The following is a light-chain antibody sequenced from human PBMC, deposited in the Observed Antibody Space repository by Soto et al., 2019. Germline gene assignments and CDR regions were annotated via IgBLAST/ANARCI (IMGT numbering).Light chain of an antibody. Sequence: QSALTQPPAASGSPGQSVTISCTGTSSDGGAYTYVSWYQQHPGKAPKLMRYGVTERPSRVPDRSSGSKSGNTASLTVSGLQTADEAYYYCSSYAGSNNYVFGTGTKVTVL. CDR1: SSDGGAYTY. CDR2: GVT. V-gene: IGLV2-8*01. J-gene: IGLJ1*01. CDR3: SSYAGSNNYV.